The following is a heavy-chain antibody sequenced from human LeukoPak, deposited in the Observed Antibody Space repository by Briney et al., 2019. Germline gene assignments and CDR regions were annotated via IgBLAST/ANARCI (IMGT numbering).Heavy chain of an antibody. CDR2: INTRGSTI. CDR3: VRVAVAGNLNNWFDP. CDR1: GFTFSYYE. V-gene: IGHV3-48*03. D-gene: IGHD6-19*01. J-gene: IGHJ5*02. Sequence: GSLRLSCAASGFTFSYYEMNWVRQAPGKGLEWVSYINTRGSTIYYADSVKGRFTISRDNAKSSLFIQMNSLRAEDTAVYYCVRVAVAGNLNNWFDPWGQGNLVTVSS.